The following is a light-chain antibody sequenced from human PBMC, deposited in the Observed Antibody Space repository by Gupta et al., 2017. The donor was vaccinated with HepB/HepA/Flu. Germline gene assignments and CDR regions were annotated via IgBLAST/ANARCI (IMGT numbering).Light chain of an antibody. CDR2: AAS. CDR1: QSISSY. V-gene: IGKV1-39*01. CDR3: QQCDSTPFT. Sequence: DIQMTQSPSSLSASVGDRVTITCRASQSISSYLNWYQQKPGKAPKLLIYAASSLQSGVPSRFSGSGSGTDFTLTISSRQPEDFATYYCQQCDSTPFTFGGGTKVEIK. J-gene: IGKJ4*01.